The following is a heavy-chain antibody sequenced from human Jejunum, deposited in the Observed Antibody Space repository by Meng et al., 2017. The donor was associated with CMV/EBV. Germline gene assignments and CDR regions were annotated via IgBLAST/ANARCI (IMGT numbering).Heavy chain of an antibody. V-gene: IGHV4-4*07. D-gene: IGHD1-26*01. CDR1: GGSINNYY. CDR3: ARGPGASTREGFDH. J-gene: IGHJ4*02. Sequence: VPLREPGPGLVKPSETLSLTCTVSGGSINNYYWSWIRQSAGKGLEWIGRFYSSDTYNYHPSLNSRVTMSLDTSKKQFSLILSSVTAADTARYYCARGPGASTREGFDHWGLGTLVTVSS. CDR2: FYSSDTY.